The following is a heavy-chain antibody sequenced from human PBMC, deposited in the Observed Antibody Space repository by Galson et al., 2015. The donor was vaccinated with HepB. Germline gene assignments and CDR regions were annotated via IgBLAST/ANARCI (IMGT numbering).Heavy chain of an antibody. V-gene: IGHV3-11*06. CDR2: ISGSGTYT. D-gene: IGHD3-16*01. CDR1: GFTFGDYF. J-gene: IGHJ5*01. CDR3: VRENYANPDS. Sequence: SLRLSCAVSGFTFGDYFMSWIRQAPGKGLEWISYISGSGTYTKYADSVKGRFTISRDNSENSLYLQMSSLRAEDTAVYYCVRENYANPDSWGQGTLVTVSS.